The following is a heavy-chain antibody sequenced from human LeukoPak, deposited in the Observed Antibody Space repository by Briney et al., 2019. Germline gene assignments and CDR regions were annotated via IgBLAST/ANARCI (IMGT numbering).Heavy chain of an antibody. J-gene: IGHJ3*02. CDR1: GYTLTELS. D-gene: IGHD3-9*01. CDR3: ATDTGHFDWLGQDAFDI. V-gene: IGHV1-24*01. Sequence: GASVKVSCKVSGYTLTELSMHWVRQAPGKGLEWMGGFDPEDGETIYAQKFQGRVTMTEDTSTDTAYMELSSLRSEDTAVYYCATDTGHFDWLGQDAFDIWGQGTMVTVSS. CDR2: FDPEDGET.